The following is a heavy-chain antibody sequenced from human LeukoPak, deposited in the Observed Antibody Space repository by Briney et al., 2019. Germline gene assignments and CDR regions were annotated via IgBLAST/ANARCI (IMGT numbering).Heavy chain of an antibody. CDR3: AREQWLVRGGGSGWFDP. CDR2: INPNSGGT. D-gene: IGHD6-19*01. CDR1: GYTFTGYY. V-gene: IGHV1-2*02. J-gene: IGHJ5*02. Sequence: ASVKVSCKASGYTFTGYYMHWVRQAPGQGLEWMGWINPNSGGTNYAQRFQGRVTMTRDTSISTAYMELSRLRSDDTAVYYCAREQWLVRGGGSGWFDPWGQGTLVTVSS.